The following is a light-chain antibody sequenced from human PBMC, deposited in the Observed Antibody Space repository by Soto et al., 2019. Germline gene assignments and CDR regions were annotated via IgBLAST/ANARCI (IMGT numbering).Light chain of an antibody. CDR3: QQRSNWPPSIT. J-gene: IGKJ5*01. CDR1: QNISSY. Sequence: IVLPQSHGNLGLSPGKRTTPSCKGIQNISSYLIWYQQKPGQAPRLLIYDVSNRATGIPARFSGSGSGTDFTLTISSLEPEDFAVYYCQQRSNWPPSITFGQGTRLEI. CDR2: DVS. V-gene: IGKV3-11*01.